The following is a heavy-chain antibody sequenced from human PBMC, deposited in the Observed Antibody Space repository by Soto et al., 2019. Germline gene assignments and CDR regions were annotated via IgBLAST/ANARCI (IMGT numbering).Heavy chain of an antibody. Sequence: ASVKVSCKASGGTFSSYTISWVRQAPGQGLEWMGRIIPILGIANYAQKFQGRVTITADKSTSTAYMELSSLRSEDTAVYYCARDCSGGSCYVDAFDIWGQGTMVTVSS. CDR1: GGTFSSYT. D-gene: IGHD2-15*01. V-gene: IGHV1-69*04. CDR3: ARDCSGGSCYVDAFDI. CDR2: IIPILGIA. J-gene: IGHJ3*02.